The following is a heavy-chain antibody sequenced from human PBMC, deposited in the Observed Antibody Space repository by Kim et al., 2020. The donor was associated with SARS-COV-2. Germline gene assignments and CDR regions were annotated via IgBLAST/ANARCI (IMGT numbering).Heavy chain of an antibody. J-gene: IGHJ6*02. D-gene: IGHD6-13*01. V-gene: IGHV3-21*01. CDR3: ARGGVSGSSWRYYYGMDV. Sequence: GGSLRLSCAASGFTFSSYSMNWVRQAPGKGLEWVSSISSSSSYIYYADSVKGRFTISRDNAKNSLYLQVNSLRAEDTAVYYCARGGVSGSSWRYYYGMDVWGQGTTVTVSS. CDR2: ISSSSSYI. CDR1: GFTFSSYS.